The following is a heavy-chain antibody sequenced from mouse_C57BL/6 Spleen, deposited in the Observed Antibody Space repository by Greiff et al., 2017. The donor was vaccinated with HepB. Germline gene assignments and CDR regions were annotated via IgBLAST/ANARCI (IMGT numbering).Heavy chain of an antibody. CDR1: GFSLTSYG. V-gene: IGHV2-6-1*01. D-gene: IGHD2-1*01. Sequence: VQLKESGPGLVAPSQSLSITCTVSGFSLTSYGVHWVRQPPGKGLEWLVVIWSDGSTTYNSALKSRLSISKDNSKSQVFLKMNSLQTDDTAMYYCARHRGNYLYYAMDYWGQGTSVTVSS. CDR3: ARHRGNYLYYAMDY. CDR2: IWSDGST. J-gene: IGHJ4*01.